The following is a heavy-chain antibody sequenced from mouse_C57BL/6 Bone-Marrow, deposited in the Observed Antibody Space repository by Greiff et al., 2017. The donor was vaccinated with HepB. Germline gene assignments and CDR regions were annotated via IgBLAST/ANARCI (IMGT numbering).Heavy chain of an antibody. CDR2: INPSSGYT. D-gene: IGHD1-1*01. J-gene: IGHJ2*01. Sequence: VQLQQSGAELAKPGASVKLSCKASGYTFTSYWMHWVKQRPGQGLEWIGYINPSSGYTKYNQKFKDKATLTADKSSSTAYMQLSSLTYEDSAVYSWQRKDYGSRYYFDYGAKAPLSQSPQ. V-gene: IGHV1-7*01. CDR1: GYTFTSYW. CDR3: QRKDYGSRYYFDY.